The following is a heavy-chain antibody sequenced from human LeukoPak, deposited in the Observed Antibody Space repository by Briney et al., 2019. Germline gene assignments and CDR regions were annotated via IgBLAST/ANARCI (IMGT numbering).Heavy chain of an antibody. CDR2: IKQDGSEK. V-gene: IGHV3-7*01. CDR1: GFTFSSYW. Sequence: PGGSLRLSCAASGFTFSSYWMSWVRQAPGKGLEWVANIKQDGSEKYYVDSVKGRFTISRDNAKNSLYLQMNSLRAEDTAVYYCARDSYYYDSSGYYSDAFDIWGQGTMVTVSS. CDR3: ARDSYYYDSSGYYSDAFDI. J-gene: IGHJ3*02. D-gene: IGHD3-22*01.